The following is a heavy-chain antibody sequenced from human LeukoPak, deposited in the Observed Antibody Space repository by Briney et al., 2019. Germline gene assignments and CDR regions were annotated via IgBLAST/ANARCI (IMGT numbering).Heavy chain of an antibody. CDR3: ARAFIIGNWFDP. V-gene: IGHV4-39*07. CDR1: GDSISGSSYY. Sequence: SETLSLTCTVSGDSISGSSYYWCWIRQPPGKGLEWIGSIHYSGSTHYNPSLKSRVTISVDTSKNQFSLKLSSVTAADTAVYYCARAFIIGNWFDPWGQGTLVTVSS. D-gene: IGHD3-10*01. CDR2: IHYSGST. J-gene: IGHJ5*02.